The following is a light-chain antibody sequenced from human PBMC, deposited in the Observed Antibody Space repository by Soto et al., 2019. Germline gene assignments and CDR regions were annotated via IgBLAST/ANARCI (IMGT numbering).Light chain of an antibody. CDR1: QSVSSD. V-gene: IGKV3-15*01. CDR3: QQYNNWPLT. CDR2: GAS. J-gene: IGKJ1*01. Sequence: EIVMTQSPATLSVSPGERATLSCRASQSVSSDLAWYHQKPGQAPRLLIYGASTRATGIPARFSGSGSGTEITLTINSLQSEDFAVYYCQQYNNWPLTFGQGTKVDIK.